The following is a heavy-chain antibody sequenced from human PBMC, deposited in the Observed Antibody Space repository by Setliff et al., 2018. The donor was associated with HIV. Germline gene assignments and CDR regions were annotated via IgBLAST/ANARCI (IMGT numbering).Heavy chain of an antibody. V-gene: IGHV4-39*06. CDR1: GGSFIGSSFQ. CDR2: IAYSGTTMYF. Sequence: SETLSLTCNVSGGSFIGSSFQSTWIRQAPGKGLEWIGDIAYSGTTMYFNYNPSLESRLSLSEDTSRHQFPLKLTSVTADDTGIYYCARGPPFAYWGQGLLVTVSS. J-gene: IGHJ4*02. CDR3: ARGPPFAY.